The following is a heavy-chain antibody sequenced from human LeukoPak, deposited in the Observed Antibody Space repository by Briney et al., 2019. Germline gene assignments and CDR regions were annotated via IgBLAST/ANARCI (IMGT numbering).Heavy chain of an antibody. CDR3: ARNPSLHIVVVTAIDY. Sequence: SETLSLTCTVSGDSISSSSYYWGWIRQPPGKGLEWIGNINYSGRTYYNPSLKSRDTISVDTSKNQFSLKLSSVTAADTAVYYCARNPSLHIVVVTAIDYWGLGTLVTVYS. D-gene: IGHD2-21*02. V-gene: IGHV4-39*01. CDR2: INYSGRT. J-gene: IGHJ4*02. CDR1: GDSISSSSYY.